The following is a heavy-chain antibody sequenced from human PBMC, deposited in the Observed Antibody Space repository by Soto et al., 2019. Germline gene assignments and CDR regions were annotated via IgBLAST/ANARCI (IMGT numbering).Heavy chain of an antibody. CDR2: ISAYNGNT. Sequence: GASVKVSCKASGYTFTSYDINWVRQATGQGLEWMGWISAYNGNTNYAQKLQGRVTMTTDTSTSTAYMELRSLRSDDTAVYYCARESPPTGDYYYYGMDVWGQGTTVTVSS. J-gene: IGHJ6*02. CDR1: GYTFTSYD. CDR3: ARESPPTGDYYYYGMDV. V-gene: IGHV1-18*01. D-gene: IGHD3-10*01.